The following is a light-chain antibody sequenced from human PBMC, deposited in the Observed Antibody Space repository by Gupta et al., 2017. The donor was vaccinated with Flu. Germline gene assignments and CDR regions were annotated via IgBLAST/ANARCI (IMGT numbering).Light chain of an antibody. V-gene: IGKV2D-29*01. CDR1: EGLLHSDGKTY. J-gene: IGKJ1*01. CDR2: DVS. Sequence: VTPGQPASISCRSSEGLLHSDGKTYLYWYLQRAGQPPKRLIHDVSKRFSGVPDRFSGSGSGTDFTLKISRVEAEDVGLYYCMQSQQFPRTFGQGTTVEIK. CDR3: MQSQQFPRT.